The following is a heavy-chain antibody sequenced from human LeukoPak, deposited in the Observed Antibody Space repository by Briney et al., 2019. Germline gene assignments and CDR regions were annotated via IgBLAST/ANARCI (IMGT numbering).Heavy chain of an antibody. CDR1: GFTFSTYW. D-gene: IGHD4-17*01. V-gene: IGHV3-74*01. CDR2: INTDGSST. J-gene: IGHJ4*02. CDR3: ASAHNDYGDYDFGY. Sequence: GGSLRLSCAASGFTFSTYWMHWVRQAPGKGLVWVSRINTDGSSTTYADSVKGRFTSSRDNAKNTLYLQMNRLRAEDTAVYYCASAHNDYGDYDFGYWGQGTLVTVSS.